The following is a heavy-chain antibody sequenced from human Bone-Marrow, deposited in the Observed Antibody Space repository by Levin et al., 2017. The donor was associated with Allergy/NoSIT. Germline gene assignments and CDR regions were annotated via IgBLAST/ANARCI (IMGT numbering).Heavy chain of an antibody. D-gene: IGHD3-16*01. Sequence: QSGGSLRLSCAASGFTFSSYAMHWVRQAPGKGLEYVSAISSHGGSTYYADSVKGRFTISRDNSKNTLYLQMGSLRAEDMAVYYCARGSFDYFYYMDVWGKGTTVTVSS. CDR3: ARGSFDYFYYMDV. CDR1: GFTFSSYA. J-gene: IGHJ6*03. CDR2: ISSHGGST. V-gene: IGHV3-64*02.